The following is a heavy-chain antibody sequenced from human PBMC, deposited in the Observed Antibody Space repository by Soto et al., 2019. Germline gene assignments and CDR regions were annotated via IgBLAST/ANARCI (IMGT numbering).Heavy chain of an antibody. Sequence: EVQLVESGGGLVKPGGSLRLSCAASGFTFSDYSMNWMRQAPGKGLEWVASISSDNNYIYYRDSVEGRFTISRDNAKNPRYRQWPARGAAEPLCYYCAGGGIVRVVYGSGGGDYWGQGTLVTVSS. CDR1: GFTFSDYS. D-gene: IGHD3-3*01. CDR2: ISSDNNYI. V-gene: IGHV3-21*02. J-gene: IGHJ4*02. CDR3: AGGGIVRVVYGSGGGDY.